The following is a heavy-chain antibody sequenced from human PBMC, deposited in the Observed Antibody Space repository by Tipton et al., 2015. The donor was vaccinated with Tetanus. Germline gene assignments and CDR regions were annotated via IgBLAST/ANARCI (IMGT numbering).Heavy chain of an antibody. D-gene: IGHD2-2*01. CDR1: GYTFTSYG. V-gene: IGHV1-18*01. J-gene: IGHJ4*02. Sequence: QLVQSGAEVKKPGASVKVSCKASGYTFTSYGISWVRHAPGQGLEWMGWISAYNGNTNYAQKLQGRVTMTTDTSTSTAYMGLRSRRSDDPAVYYCARASLGYAQRFASGWGQGTLVTVSS. CDR2: ISAYNGNT. CDR3: ARASLGYAQRFASG.